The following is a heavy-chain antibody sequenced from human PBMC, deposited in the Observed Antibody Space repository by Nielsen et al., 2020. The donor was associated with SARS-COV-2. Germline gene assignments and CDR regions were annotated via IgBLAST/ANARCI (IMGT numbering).Heavy chain of an antibody. V-gene: IGHV3-74*01. CDR1: GFTFSSYA. Sequence: GESLKISCAASGFTFSSYAMSWVRQAPGKGLVWVSRINSDGSSTSYADSVKGRFTISRDNAKNTLYLQMNSLRAEDTAVYYCARGRSGIAAAGTGNWFDPWGQGTLVTVSS. CDR2: INSDGSST. CDR3: ARGRSGIAAAGTGNWFDP. J-gene: IGHJ5*02. D-gene: IGHD6-13*01.